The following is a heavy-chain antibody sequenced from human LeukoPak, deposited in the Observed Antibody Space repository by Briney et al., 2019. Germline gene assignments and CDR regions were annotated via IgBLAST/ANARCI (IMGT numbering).Heavy chain of an antibody. D-gene: IGHD6-13*01. CDR2: ISAYNGNT. CDR1: GYTFTSYG. V-gene: IGHV1-18*01. Sequence: ASVKVSCKASGYTFTSYGISWVRQAPGQGLEWMGWISAYNGNTKYSQKFQGRVTITRDTSASTAYMELSSLRSEDTAVYYCARGRVLIAAAGIGYWGQGTLVTVSS. J-gene: IGHJ4*02. CDR3: ARGRVLIAAAGIGY.